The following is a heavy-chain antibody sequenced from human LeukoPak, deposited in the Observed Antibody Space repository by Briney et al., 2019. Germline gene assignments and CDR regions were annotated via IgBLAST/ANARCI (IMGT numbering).Heavy chain of an antibody. CDR2: INHSGST. D-gene: IGHD3-3*01. J-gene: IGHJ4*02. CDR1: GGSFSDYY. Sequence: SETLSLTCAVYGGSFSDYYWSWIRQPPGKGLEWIGEINHSGSTNYNPSLKSRVTISVDTSKNQFPLKLSSVTAADTAVYYCARYDFWSGSIDYWGQGTLVTVSS. CDR3: ARYDFWSGSIDY. V-gene: IGHV4-34*01.